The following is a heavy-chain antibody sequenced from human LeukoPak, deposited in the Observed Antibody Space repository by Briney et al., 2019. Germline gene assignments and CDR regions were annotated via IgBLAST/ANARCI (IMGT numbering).Heavy chain of an antibody. CDR1: GFRFSDYY. V-gene: IGHV3-11*04. D-gene: IGHD3-10*01. Sequence: GGSLRLSCAASGFRFSDYYMSWIRQAPGKGLEWISYMSSSGKTISYADSVQGRFTISRDNAKNSLYLVMNSLTAEDTAMYYCARDGSGREDAFDIWGQGTMVAVSS. J-gene: IGHJ3*02. CDR3: ARDGSGREDAFDI. CDR2: MSSSGKTI.